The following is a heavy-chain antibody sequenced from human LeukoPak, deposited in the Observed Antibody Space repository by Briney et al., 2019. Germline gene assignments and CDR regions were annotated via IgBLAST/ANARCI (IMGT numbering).Heavy chain of an antibody. CDR2: IYGSGST. D-gene: IGHD1-1*01. CDR3: AREGTSGTHLNWFDP. CDR1: GGSISSYY. J-gene: IGHJ5*02. Sequence: SETLSLTCTVSGGSISSYYWSWIRQPPGKGLEWIGHIYGSGSTNYNPSLKSRVTLSVDTPKNQFSLKLSSVTAADTAVYYCAREGTSGTHLNWFDPWGQGTLVTVSS. V-gene: IGHV4-59*01.